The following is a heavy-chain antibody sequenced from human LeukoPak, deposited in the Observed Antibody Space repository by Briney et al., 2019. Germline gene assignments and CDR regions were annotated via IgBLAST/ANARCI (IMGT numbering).Heavy chain of an antibody. V-gene: IGHV3-23*01. CDR1: GFTFSSYA. J-gene: IGHJ1*01. CDR3: AKDRFGELYIEYFQH. Sequence: GGSPRLSCAASGFTFSSYAMSWVRQAPGKGLEWVSAISGSGGSTYYADSVKGRFTISRDNSKNTLYLQMNSLRAEDTAVYYCAKDRFGELYIEYFQHWGQGNLVTVSS. D-gene: IGHD3-10*01. CDR2: ISGSGGST.